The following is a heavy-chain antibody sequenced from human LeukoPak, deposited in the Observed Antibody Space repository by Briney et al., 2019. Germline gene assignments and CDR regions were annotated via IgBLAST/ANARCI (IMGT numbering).Heavy chain of an antibody. CDR2: IPYDGSNK. D-gene: IGHD5-18*01. V-gene: IGHV3-30*04. Sequence: GGSLRLSCAASGFTFSSYAMHWVRQAPGKGLEWAAVIPYDGSNKYYADSVKGRFTISRDNSKNTLYLQMNSLRAEDTAVYYCARESLDTAMALWGAFDIWGQGTMVTVSS. CDR3: ARESLDTAMALWGAFDI. CDR1: GFTFSSYA. J-gene: IGHJ3*02.